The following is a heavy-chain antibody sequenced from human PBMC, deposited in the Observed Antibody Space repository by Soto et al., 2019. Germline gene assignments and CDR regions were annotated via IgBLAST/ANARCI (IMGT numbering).Heavy chain of an antibody. CDR1: GGSIRSHF. CDR2: IYHSGSI. Sequence: QVQLQESGPRLVKPSETLSLTCTVSGGSIRSHFWSWIRQPPGKGLEWIGYIYHSGSINYNPSLKSRVTMSVDTSKNQFSLKLSSVTVADTAVYSCASHEYSSSPFDYWGQGTLVTVSS. J-gene: IGHJ4*02. D-gene: IGHD6-6*01. CDR3: ASHEYSSSPFDY. V-gene: IGHV4-59*11.